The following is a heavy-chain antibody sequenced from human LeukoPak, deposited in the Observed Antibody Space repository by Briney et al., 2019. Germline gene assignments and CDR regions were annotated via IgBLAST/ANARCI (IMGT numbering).Heavy chain of an antibody. Sequence: SETLSLTCTVSGGSISSYYWSWIRQPPGKGLEWIGYIYYSGSTNYNPSLKSRVTISVDTSKNQFSLKLSSVTAADTAVYYCARGDFWSGYYTGMGFDYWGQGTLVTVSS. V-gene: IGHV4-59*01. D-gene: IGHD3-3*01. CDR2: IYYSGST. CDR3: ARGDFWSGYYTGMGFDY. J-gene: IGHJ4*02. CDR1: GGSISSYY.